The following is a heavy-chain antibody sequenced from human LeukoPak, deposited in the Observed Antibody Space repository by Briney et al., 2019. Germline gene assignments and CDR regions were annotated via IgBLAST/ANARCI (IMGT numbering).Heavy chain of an antibody. V-gene: IGHV4-59*08. D-gene: IGHD2-15*01. Sequence: KPSETLSLTCTVSGGSISSYYWSWVRQPPGKGLEWIGYIYYSGSTNYNPSLKSRVTISVDTSKNQFSLKLSSVTAADTAVYYCARSPYRYYFDYWGQGTLVTVSS. CDR2: IYYSGST. CDR1: GGSISSYY. CDR3: ARSPYRYYFDY. J-gene: IGHJ4*02.